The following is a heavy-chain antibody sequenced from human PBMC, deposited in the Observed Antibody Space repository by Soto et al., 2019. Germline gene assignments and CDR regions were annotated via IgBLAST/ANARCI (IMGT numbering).Heavy chain of an antibody. Sequence: GGSLRLSCAASGFTFSSYSMNWVRQAPGKGLEWVSSISSSSSYIYYADSVKGRFTISRDNAKNSLYLQMNSLRAEDTAVYYCARDAYAYGDRRSLDYWGQGTLVTVSS. CDR1: GFTFSSYS. D-gene: IGHD4-17*01. J-gene: IGHJ4*02. V-gene: IGHV3-21*01. CDR3: ARDAYAYGDRRSLDY. CDR2: ISSSSSYI.